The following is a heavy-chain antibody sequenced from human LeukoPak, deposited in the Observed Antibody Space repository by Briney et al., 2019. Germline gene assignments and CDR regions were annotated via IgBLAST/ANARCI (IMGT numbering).Heavy chain of an antibody. J-gene: IGHJ3*02. CDR1: GGSISSGSYY. Sequence: SETLSLTCTVSGGSISSGSYYWSWIRQPAGKGLEWIGRIYTSGSTNYNPSLKSRVTISVDTSKNQFSLKLSSVTAADTAVYYCARVSTMIGDAFDIWGQGTMVTVSS. CDR3: ARVSTMIGDAFDI. CDR2: IYTSGST. D-gene: IGHD3-22*01. V-gene: IGHV4-61*02.